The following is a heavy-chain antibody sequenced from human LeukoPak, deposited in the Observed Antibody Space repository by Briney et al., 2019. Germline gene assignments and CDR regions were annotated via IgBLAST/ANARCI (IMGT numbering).Heavy chain of an antibody. J-gene: IGHJ4*02. V-gene: IGHV1-18*01. Sequence: ASVKVACKASGYTFINYAITWLRHAPGQGLEWMGWISTYNANTNYAQKLQGRVTMTTDTSTRTAYMELRSLGSDDTAVYCCARVWDYGPRGQFDYWGQGTLVTVSS. CDR3: ARVWDYGPRGQFDY. CDR2: ISTYNANT. D-gene: IGHD4/OR15-4a*01. CDR1: GYTFINYA.